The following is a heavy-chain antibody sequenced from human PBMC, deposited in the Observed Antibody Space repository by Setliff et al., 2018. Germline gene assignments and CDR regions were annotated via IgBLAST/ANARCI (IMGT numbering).Heavy chain of an antibody. CDR2: INAGNGNT. D-gene: IGHD4-17*01. CDR1: GYTFTSYA. CDR3: ARGHYGDYPPDFDY. Sequence: ASVRVSCKASGYTFTSYAMHWVRQAPGQRLEWMGWINAGNGNTKYSQKFQGRVTITRDTSASTAYMELSSLRSEDTAVYYCARGHYGDYPPDFDYWGQGTLVTVSS. V-gene: IGHV1-3*01. J-gene: IGHJ4*02.